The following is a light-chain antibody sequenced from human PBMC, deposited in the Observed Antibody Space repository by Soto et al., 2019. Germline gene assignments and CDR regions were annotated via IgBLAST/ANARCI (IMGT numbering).Light chain of an antibody. CDR2: GAS. CDR1: QSVSSK. V-gene: IGKV3-15*01. CDR3: QQSGT. Sequence: EIVLTQSPGTLSVSPGERATLSCRASQSVSSKLAWYQQKPGQAPRLLFYGASTGATGIPARFSGSGSETEFTLSISSLQSEDFAVYYCQQSGTFGGGTKV. J-gene: IGKJ4*01.